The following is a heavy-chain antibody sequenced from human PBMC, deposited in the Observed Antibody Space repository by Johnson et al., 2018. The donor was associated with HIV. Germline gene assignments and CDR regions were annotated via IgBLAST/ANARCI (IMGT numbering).Heavy chain of an antibody. CDR3: AKDHRITIFGVVIGDDAFDI. CDR1: GFSFSDYY. Sequence: VQLVESGGGLVKPGGSLRLSCAASGFSFSDYYMSWIRQAPGKGLEWVSYISSSGSTIYYADSVKGRFTISRDNSKNTLYLQMNSLRAEDTAVYYCAKDHRITIFGVVIGDDAFDIWGQGTMVTVSS. CDR2: ISSSGSTI. V-gene: IGHV3-11*04. D-gene: IGHD3-3*01. J-gene: IGHJ3*02.